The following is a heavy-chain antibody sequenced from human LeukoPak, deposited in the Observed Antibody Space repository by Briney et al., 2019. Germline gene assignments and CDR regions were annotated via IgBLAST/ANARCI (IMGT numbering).Heavy chain of an antibody. D-gene: IGHD3-3*01. Sequence: GGSLRLSCAASGFTFSSYSMNWVRQAPGKGLEWVSSISSSSSYIYYADSVKDRFTISRDNAKNSLYLQMNSLRAEDTAVYYCARGIVDYDFWSGFDPWGQGTLVTVSS. CDR2: ISSSSSYI. CDR1: GFTFSSYS. CDR3: ARGIVDYDFWSGFDP. V-gene: IGHV3-21*01. J-gene: IGHJ5*02.